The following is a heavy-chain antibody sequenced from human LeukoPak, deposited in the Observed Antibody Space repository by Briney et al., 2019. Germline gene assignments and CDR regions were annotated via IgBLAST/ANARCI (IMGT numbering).Heavy chain of an antibody. V-gene: IGHV3-11*06. J-gene: IGHJ3*02. Sequence: RSGGSLRLSCAASGFTFSDYYMSWIRQAPGKGLEWVSYISSSSNYIYYADSVKGRFTISRDNAKNSLYLQMNSLRAEDTAVYYCARECMDTTMVDAFDIWGQGTMVTVSS. D-gene: IGHD5-18*01. CDR3: ARECMDTTMVDAFDI. CDR2: ISSSSNYI. CDR1: GFTFSDYY.